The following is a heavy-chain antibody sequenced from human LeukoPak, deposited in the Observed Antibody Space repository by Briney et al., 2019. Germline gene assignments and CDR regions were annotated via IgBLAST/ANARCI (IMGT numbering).Heavy chain of an antibody. J-gene: IGHJ4*02. CDR1: GFTFNTYN. D-gene: IGHD1-26*01. CDR2: ISKTSSSI. Sequence: GGSLRLSCAASGFTFNTYNMNWVRQAPGKGLEWVSYISKTSSSIYYADSVKGRFTISRDNAKNSLYLQMNSLRAEDTAVYYCASSGDYYMGYWGQGTLVTVSS. CDR3: ASSGDYYMGY. V-gene: IGHV3-48*01.